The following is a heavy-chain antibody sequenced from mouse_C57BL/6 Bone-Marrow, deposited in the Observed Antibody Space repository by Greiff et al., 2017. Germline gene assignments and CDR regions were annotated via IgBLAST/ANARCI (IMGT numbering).Heavy chain of an antibody. CDR2: IDPSDSET. J-gene: IGHJ2*01. CDR1: GYTFTSYW. D-gene: IGHD1-1*02. Sequence: QVQLQQPGAELVRPGSSVKLSCKASGYTFTSYWMHWVKQRPIQGLEWIGNIDPSDSETHYNQKFKDKATLTVDKSSSTAYMQLSSLTSEDSAVYYCASLIRGGYCFDYWGQGTTLTVSS. CDR3: ASLIRGGYCFDY. V-gene: IGHV1-52*01.